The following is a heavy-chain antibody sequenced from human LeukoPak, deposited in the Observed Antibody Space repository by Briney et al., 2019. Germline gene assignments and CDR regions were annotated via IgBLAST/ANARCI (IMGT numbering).Heavy chain of an antibody. CDR3: ARLSSGWYRYYYYYYMDD. CDR2: IYTSGST. J-gene: IGHJ6*03. CDR1: GGSISSYY. D-gene: IGHD6-19*01. V-gene: IGHV4-4*07. Sequence: PSETLSLTCTVSGGSISSYYWSWIRQPAGKGLEWIGRIYTSGSTNYNPSLKSRVTMSVDTSKNQFSLKLSSVTAADTAVYYCARLSSGWYRYYYYYYMDDWGKGTTVTVSS.